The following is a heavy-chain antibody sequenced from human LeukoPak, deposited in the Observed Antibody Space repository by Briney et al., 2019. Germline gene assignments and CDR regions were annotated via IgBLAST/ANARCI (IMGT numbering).Heavy chain of an antibody. D-gene: IGHD3-10*01. Sequence: PGRSLRLSCAASGFTFSSYAMHWVRQAPGKGPEWVAVISYDGSIEYYADSVKGRFTISRDNSKNTLHLQMNSLRVEDTAVYYCARELYYGSGSPGRDWGQGTLVTVSS. CDR1: GFTFSSYA. CDR3: ARELYYGSGSPGRD. CDR2: ISYDGSIE. V-gene: IGHV3-30*04. J-gene: IGHJ4*02.